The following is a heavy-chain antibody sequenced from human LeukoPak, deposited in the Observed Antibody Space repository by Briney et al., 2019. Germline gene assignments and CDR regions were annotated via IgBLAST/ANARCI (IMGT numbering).Heavy chain of an antibody. CDR3: ARDIAVNYDILPDLDY. CDR1: GFTFSSYG. J-gene: IGHJ4*02. Sequence: PGGSLRLSCAASGFTFSSYGMHWVRQAPGRGLDWVAVICYDGSNKYYADSVTGRFTISSDNSKNTLYLQMNSLRAEDTAVYYCARDIAVNYDILPDLDYWGQGTLVTVSS. D-gene: IGHD3-9*01. CDR2: ICYDGSNK. V-gene: IGHV3-33*08.